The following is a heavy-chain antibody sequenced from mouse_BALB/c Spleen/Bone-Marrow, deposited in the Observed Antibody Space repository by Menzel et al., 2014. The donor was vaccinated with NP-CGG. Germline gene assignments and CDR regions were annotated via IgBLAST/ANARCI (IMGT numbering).Heavy chain of an antibody. V-gene: IGHV1S56*01. CDR1: GYTFTSYY. CDR2: IYPGNVNT. CDR3: ATYDY. J-gene: IGHJ2*01. Sequence: LVESGPELVKPGASVRISCKASGYTFTSYYIHWVKQRPGQGLEWIGWIYPGNVNTKYNEKFKGKATLTADKSSSTACMQLSSLTSEDSAVYFCATYDYWGQGTTLTVSS.